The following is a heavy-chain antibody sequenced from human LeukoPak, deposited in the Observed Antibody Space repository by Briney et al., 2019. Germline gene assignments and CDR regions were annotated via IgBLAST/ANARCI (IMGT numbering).Heavy chain of an antibody. J-gene: IGHJ3*02. D-gene: IGHD7-27*01. Sequence: QPGGSLRLSCAASGFTFTSQWMTWVRQAPGKGLEWVANINQDGGEKYFLDSVKGRFTISRDNAMNSLYLQMNSLRAEDTAVYYCARDLANWGVLAAFDIWGQGTMVTVSS. CDR2: INQDGGEK. CDR1: GFTFTSQW. CDR3: ARDLANWGVLAAFDI. V-gene: IGHV3-7*01.